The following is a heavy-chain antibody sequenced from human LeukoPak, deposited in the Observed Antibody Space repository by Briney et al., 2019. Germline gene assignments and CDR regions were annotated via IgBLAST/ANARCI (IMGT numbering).Heavy chain of an antibody. CDR1: GGSISSYY. CDR3: ARGEYYYDSSGYYSRGGWFDP. V-gene: IGHV4-59*12. D-gene: IGHD3-22*01. Sequence: SETLSLTCTVSGGSISSYYWSWIRQPPGKGLEWIGYIYYSGSTNYNPSLKSRVTISVDTSKNQFSLKLSSVTAADTAVYYCARGEYYYDSSGYYSRGGWFDPWGQGTLVTVSS. J-gene: IGHJ5*02. CDR2: IYYSGST.